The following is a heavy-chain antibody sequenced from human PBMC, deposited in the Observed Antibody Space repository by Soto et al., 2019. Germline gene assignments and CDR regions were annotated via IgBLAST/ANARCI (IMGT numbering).Heavy chain of an antibody. Sequence: QVQLVQSGAEVKKPGASVKVSCKASGYTFTSYGISWVRQAPGQGLEWMGWISAYNGNTNYAQKLQGRVTMTTDTSTSTAYMELRSLRSDDTAVYDWARDPFPTTVTTVYYFDYWGQGTLVTVSS. CDR2: ISAYNGNT. D-gene: IGHD4-17*01. J-gene: IGHJ4*02. V-gene: IGHV1-18*04. CDR3: ARDPFPTTVTTVYYFDY. CDR1: GYTFTSYG.